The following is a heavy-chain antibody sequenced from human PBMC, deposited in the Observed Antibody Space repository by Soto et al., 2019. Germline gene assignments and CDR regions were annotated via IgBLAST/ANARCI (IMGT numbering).Heavy chain of an antibody. CDR1: GYTFTSYA. CDR3: ARDPGYSYGST. Sequence: QVQLVQSGAEVKKPGASVKVSCKASGYTFTSYAMHWVRQAPGQRLEWMGWINAGNGNTKYSQKFQGSVTITRDTSASTAYTELSSLRSEDTAVYYCARDPGYSYGSTWGQGTLVTVSS. CDR2: INAGNGNT. V-gene: IGHV1-3*01. D-gene: IGHD5-18*01. J-gene: IGHJ5*02.